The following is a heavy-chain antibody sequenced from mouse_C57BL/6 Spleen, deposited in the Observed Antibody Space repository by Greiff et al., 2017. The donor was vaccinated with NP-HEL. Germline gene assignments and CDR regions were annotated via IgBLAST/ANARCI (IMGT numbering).Heavy chain of an antibody. CDR2: LSDGGSYS. J-gene: IGHJ3*01. V-gene: IGHV5-4*01. CDR1: GFTFSSYA. D-gene: IGHD4-1*01. Sequence: EVKLMESGGGLVKPGGSLKLSCAASGFTFSSYAMSWVRQTPEKRLEWVATLSDGGSYSYYPDNVKGRFTISRDNAKNNLYLQMSHLKSEDTAMYYCAREGLGTYFAYWGQGTLVTVSA. CDR3: AREGLGTYFAY.